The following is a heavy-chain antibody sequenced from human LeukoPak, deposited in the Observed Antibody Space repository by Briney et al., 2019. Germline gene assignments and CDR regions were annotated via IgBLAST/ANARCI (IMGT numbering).Heavy chain of an antibody. CDR2: ISSSSSTI. D-gene: IGHD2-15*01. Sequence: PGGSLRLSCAASGFTFNTYNMDWVRQAPGKGLEWVSYISSSSSTIYYADSVKGRFTISRDNAKNSLYLQMNSLRAEDTAVYYCARGYYRVDYWGQGTLVTVSS. CDR1: GFTFNTYN. CDR3: ARGYYRVDY. V-gene: IGHV3-48*01. J-gene: IGHJ4*02.